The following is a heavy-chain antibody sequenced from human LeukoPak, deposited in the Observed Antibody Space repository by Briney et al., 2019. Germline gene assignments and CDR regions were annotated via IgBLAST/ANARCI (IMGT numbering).Heavy chain of an antibody. J-gene: IGHJ5*02. Sequence: GASVKVSCKASGYAFTTYDINWVRQATGQGPELMGWMNPNSGNTGYTQNFQGRVTMTRNTSISTAYMELSSLKSEDTAVYYCARGRGSGHKENWFDPWGLGTLVTVSS. D-gene: IGHD6-19*01. CDR3: ARGRGSGHKENWFDP. V-gene: IGHV1-8*01. CDR2: MNPNSGNT. CDR1: GYAFTTYD.